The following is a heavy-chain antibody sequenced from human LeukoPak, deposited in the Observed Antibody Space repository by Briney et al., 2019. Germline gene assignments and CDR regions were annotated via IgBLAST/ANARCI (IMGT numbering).Heavy chain of an antibody. CDR1: GGSFSGYY. CDR2: INHSGST. Sequence: SETLSLTCAVYGGSFSGYYWSWIRQPPGKGLEWIGEINHSGSTNYNPSLKSRVTISVDTSKNQFSLKLSSVTAADTAVYYCARRSSSGYLSPKKEGGAFDIWGQGTMVTVSS. J-gene: IGHJ3*02. D-gene: IGHD3-22*01. CDR3: ARRSSSGYLSPKKEGGAFDI. V-gene: IGHV4-34*01.